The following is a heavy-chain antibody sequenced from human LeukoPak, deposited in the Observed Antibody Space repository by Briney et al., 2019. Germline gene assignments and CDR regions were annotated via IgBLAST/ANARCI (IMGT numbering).Heavy chain of an antibody. D-gene: IGHD1-1*01. CDR2: ISSSGNNT. Sequence: GGSLRLSCAASGFTFSSYEMNWVRQAPGKGLEWVSTISSSGNNTYYTDSVKGRFTISRDNSKNTLYLQMNSLRAEDTAVYYCAKGQNWNPLLGYFDYWGQGTLVTVSS. CDR3: AKGQNWNPLLGYFDY. CDR1: GFTFSSYE. J-gene: IGHJ4*02. V-gene: IGHV3-23*01.